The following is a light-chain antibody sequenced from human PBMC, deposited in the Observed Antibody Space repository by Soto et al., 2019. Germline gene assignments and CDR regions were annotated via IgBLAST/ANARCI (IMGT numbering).Light chain of an antibody. J-gene: IGLJ3*02. CDR1: SCNIGAGYD. CDR3: QSYDSSLSGWV. CDR2: GNS. Sequence: QSVLTQPPSVSGAPGQRVTISCTGSSCNIGAGYDVHWYQQLPGTAPKLLIYGNSNRPSGVPDRFSGSKSGTSASLAITGLQAEDEADYYCQSYDSSLSGWVFGGGTKLTAL. V-gene: IGLV1-40*01.